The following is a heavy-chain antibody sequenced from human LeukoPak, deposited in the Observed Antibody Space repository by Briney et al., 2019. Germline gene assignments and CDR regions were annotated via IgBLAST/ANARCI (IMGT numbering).Heavy chain of an antibody. Sequence: GGSLRLSCAASGSTVSSNYMNWVRQAPGKGLEWVSVIYSGGTTYYADSVKGRFTISRDNSKNTLYLQVNSLRAEDTAVYYCASGSGSMWAFDIWGQGTMVTVSS. D-gene: IGHD3-10*01. CDR2: IYSGGTT. CDR3: ASGSGSMWAFDI. V-gene: IGHV3-53*01. CDR1: GSTVSSNY. J-gene: IGHJ3*02.